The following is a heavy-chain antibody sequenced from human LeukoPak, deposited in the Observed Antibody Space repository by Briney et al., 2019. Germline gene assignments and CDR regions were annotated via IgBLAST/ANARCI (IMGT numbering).Heavy chain of an antibody. CDR3: AKDVVPDSGWDLDY. J-gene: IGHJ4*02. D-gene: IGHD6-19*01. Sequence: GGSLRLSCAASGFTFSTYSMTWVRQGPGKGLEWVSSIYPSGVSTFYAHSVKGRFTISRDNSKNTLYLQMSSLRTEDTAIYYCAKDVVPDSGWDLDYWGQGTLVTVSS. CDR1: GFTFSTYS. V-gene: IGHV3-23*01. CDR2: IYPSGVST.